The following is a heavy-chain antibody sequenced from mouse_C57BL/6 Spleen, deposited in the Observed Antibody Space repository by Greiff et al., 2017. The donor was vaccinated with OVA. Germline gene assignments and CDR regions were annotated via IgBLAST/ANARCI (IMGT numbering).Heavy chain of an antibody. J-gene: IGHJ4*01. CDR1: GYTFTDYY. Sequence: VQLQQSGPELVKPGASVKISCKASGYTFTDYYMNWVKQSHGKSLEWIGDINPNNGGTSYNQKFKGKATLTVDKSSSTAYMELRSLTSEDSAVYYCADNAMDDWGQGTSVTVSS. CDR2: INPNNGGT. V-gene: IGHV1-26*01. CDR3: ADNAMDD.